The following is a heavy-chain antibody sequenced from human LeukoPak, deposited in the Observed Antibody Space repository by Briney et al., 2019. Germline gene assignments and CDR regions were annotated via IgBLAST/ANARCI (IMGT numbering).Heavy chain of an antibody. Sequence: GGSLRLSCAASGFTFDDYGMSWVRQAPGKGLEWVSGINWNGGSTGYADSVKGRFTISRDNGKNSLYLQMNSLRAEDTALYYCARAGSSSWYHYYYYMDVWGKGTTVTVSS. V-gene: IGHV3-20*04. D-gene: IGHD6-13*01. J-gene: IGHJ6*03. CDR3: ARAGSSSWYHYYYYMDV. CDR2: INWNGGST. CDR1: GFTFDDYG.